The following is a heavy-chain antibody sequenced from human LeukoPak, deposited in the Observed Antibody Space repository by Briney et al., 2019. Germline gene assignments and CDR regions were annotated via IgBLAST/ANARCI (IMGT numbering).Heavy chain of an antibody. J-gene: IGHJ4*02. Sequence: GGSLRLSCAASGFTFSSYGMHWVRQAPGKGLEWVSVISYDGSNKYYADSVKGRFTISRDNSKNTLYLQMNSLRAEDTAVYYCAKQGDSGYAPGWGQGTLVSVSS. V-gene: IGHV3-30*18. CDR1: GFTFSSYG. D-gene: IGHD5-12*01. CDR3: AKQGDSGYAPG. CDR2: ISYDGSNK.